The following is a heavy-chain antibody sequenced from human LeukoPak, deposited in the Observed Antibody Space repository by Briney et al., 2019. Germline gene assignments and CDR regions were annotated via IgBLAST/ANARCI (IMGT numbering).Heavy chain of an antibody. Sequence: SETLSLTCAASGYSITSSSWWGWIRQPPGKGLEWIGYIYHSGTTYYNPSLQSRVTMSVDTSKNQFSLKLTSVTAADTAVYYCASAYGPNSSLYWGQGTLVTVSS. CDR1: GYSITSSSW. V-gene: IGHV4-28*01. J-gene: IGHJ4*02. CDR2: IYHSGTT. D-gene: IGHD4-23*01. CDR3: ASAYGPNSSLY.